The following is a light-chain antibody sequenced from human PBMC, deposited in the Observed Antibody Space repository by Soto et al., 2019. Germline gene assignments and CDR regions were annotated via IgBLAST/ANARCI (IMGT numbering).Light chain of an antibody. CDR3: SSFTGSMTVV. CDR1: SSDVGGYNY. J-gene: IGLJ2*01. V-gene: IGLV2-14*01. Sequence: QSALTQPASVSGSPGQSITISCTGTSSDVGGYNYVSWYQQHPGKAPKLMIYDVSNRPSGVSNRFSGSKSGNTASLAISGLQAEDEADYYCSSFTGSMTVVFCGVTQLTVL. CDR2: DVS.